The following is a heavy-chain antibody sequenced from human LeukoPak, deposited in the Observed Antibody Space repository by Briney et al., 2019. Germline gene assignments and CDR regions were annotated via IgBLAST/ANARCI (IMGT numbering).Heavy chain of an antibody. Sequence: GRSLRLSCAASGITFSSYAMHWVRQAPGKGLEWVPVISYDGSNKYYADSVKGRFTISRDNSKNTLYLQMNSLRAEDTAVYYCARGVCSSTSCYTYYYYGMDVWGQGPTVTVSS. J-gene: IGHJ6*02. V-gene: IGHV3-30-3*01. D-gene: IGHD2-2*02. CDR1: GITFSSYA. CDR2: ISYDGSNK. CDR3: ARGVCSSTSCYTYYYYGMDV.